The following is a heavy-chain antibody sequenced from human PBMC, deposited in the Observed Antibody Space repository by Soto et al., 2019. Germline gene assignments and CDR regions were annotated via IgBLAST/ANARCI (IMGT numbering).Heavy chain of an antibody. CDR3: ARDVSYTSYYYGMAV. CDR1: GYTFTGYY. D-gene: IGHD2-8*01. J-gene: IGHJ6*02. Sequence: EASVKVYCKASGYTFTGYYMHWVRQAPGQGLEWMGWINPNSGGTNYAQKFQGWVTMTRDTSISTAYMELSRLRSDDTAVYYCARDVSYTSYYYGMAVWGQGTTVTVSS. CDR2: INPNSGGT. V-gene: IGHV1-2*04.